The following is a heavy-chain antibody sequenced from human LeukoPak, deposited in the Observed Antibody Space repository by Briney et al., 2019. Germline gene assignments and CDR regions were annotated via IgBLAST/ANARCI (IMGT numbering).Heavy chain of an antibody. J-gene: IGHJ4*02. CDR3: ARVGTYYRSLDS. V-gene: IGHV4-59*01. Sequence: SETLSLTCTVSGGSINDASWNWIRQPPGQGLEWIGYIYHSGGTNYNPSLKSRVIISLDTSKNQFSLKLSSVTAADTAVYYCARVGTYYRSLDSWGQGTLVTVSS. D-gene: IGHD3-10*01. CDR1: GGSINDAS. CDR2: IYHSGGT.